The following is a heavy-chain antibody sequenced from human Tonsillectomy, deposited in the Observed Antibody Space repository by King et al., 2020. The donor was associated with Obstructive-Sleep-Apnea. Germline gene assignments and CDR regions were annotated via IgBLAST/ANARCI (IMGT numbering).Heavy chain of an antibody. J-gene: IGHJ2*01. V-gene: IGHV3-30-3*01. CDR3: ARWKVGASNWYFDL. CDR1: GFTFSSYA. D-gene: IGHD1-26*01. CDR2: ISYDGSKK. Sequence: VQLVESGGGVVQPGRSLRVSCAASGFTFSSYALHWVRQPPGKGLDWVTFISYDGSKKYYADSVKGRFTISRDNSKNTLYLQMNSLRTEDTAVYYCARWKVGASNWYFDLWGRGTLVTVSS.